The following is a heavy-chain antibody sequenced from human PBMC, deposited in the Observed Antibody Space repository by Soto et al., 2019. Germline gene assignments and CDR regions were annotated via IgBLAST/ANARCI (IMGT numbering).Heavy chain of an antibody. J-gene: IGHJ5*02. V-gene: IGHV4-34*01. Sequence: PLETLSLTCAVYGGSFSGYYWSWIRQPPGKGLEWIGEINHSGSTNYNPSLKSRVTISVDTSKNQFSLKLSSVTAADTAVYYCARGLVVPAAMIRSWFDPWGQGTLVTVSS. CDR2: INHSGST. CDR1: GGSFSGYY. CDR3: ARGLVVPAAMIRSWFDP. D-gene: IGHD2-2*01.